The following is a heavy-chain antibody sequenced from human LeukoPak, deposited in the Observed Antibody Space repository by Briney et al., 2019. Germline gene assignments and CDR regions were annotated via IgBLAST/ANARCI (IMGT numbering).Heavy chain of an antibody. D-gene: IGHD6-19*01. J-gene: IGHJ4*02. CDR2: INPNSGGT. V-gene: IGHV1-2*02. Sequence: ASVKVSCKASGYTFTGYYMHWVRQAPGQGLEWMGWINPNSGGTNYAQKFQGRVTMTRDTSISTAYMELSRLRSDDTAVYYCAIAYSSGWYEIGGTFDYWGQGTLVTVSS. CDR3: AIAYSSGWYEIGGTFDY. CDR1: GYTFTGYY.